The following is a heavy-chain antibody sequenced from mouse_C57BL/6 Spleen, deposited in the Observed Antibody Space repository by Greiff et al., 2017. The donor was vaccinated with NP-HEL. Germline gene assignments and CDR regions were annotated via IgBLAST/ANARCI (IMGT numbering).Heavy chain of an antibody. CDR3: ARSEYYAKDY. V-gene: IGHV1-69*01. J-gene: IGHJ4*01. CDR1: GYTFTSYW. CDR2: IDPSDSYT. Sequence: QVQLQQPGAELVMPGASVKLSCKASGYTFTSYWMHWVKQRPGQGLEWIGEIDPSDSYTNYNQKFKGKSTLTVDKSSSTAYMQLSRLTSEDSAVYYRARSEYYAKDYRGKRTSVTVSS.